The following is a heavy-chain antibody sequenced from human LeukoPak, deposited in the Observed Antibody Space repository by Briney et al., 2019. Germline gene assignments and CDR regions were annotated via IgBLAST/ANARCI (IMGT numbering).Heavy chain of an antibody. D-gene: IGHD6-6*01. J-gene: IGHJ3*02. Sequence: QAGGSLRLSCAASGFTFSSSAMTWVRQAPGKGLEWVSAISGGAFSTYYADSVKGRFTISRDNSKNTLYLQMNSLRAEDTAVYYCAREGSSSPSGDAFDIWGQGTMVTVSS. CDR2: ISGGAFST. V-gene: IGHV3-23*01. CDR3: AREGSSSPSGDAFDI. CDR1: GFTFSSSA.